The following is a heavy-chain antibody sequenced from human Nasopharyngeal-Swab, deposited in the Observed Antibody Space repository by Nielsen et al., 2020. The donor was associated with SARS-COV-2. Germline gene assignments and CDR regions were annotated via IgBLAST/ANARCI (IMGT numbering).Heavy chain of an antibody. V-gene: IGHV3-23*01. D-gene: IGHD2-2*01. J-gene: IGHJ4*02. Sequence: GESLKISCAASGFTFSSYAMSWVRQAPGKGPEWVSAISGSGGSTYYADSVKGRFTISRDNSKNTLYLQMNSLRAEDTAVYYCANLYPNYFDYWGQGTLVTVSS. CDR1: GFTFSSYA. CDR2: ISGSGGST. CDR3: ANLYPNYFDY.